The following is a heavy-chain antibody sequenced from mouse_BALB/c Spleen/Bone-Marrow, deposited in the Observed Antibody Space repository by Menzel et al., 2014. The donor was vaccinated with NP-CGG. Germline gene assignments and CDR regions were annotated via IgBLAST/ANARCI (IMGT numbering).Heavy chain of an antibody. V-gene: IGHV1S81*02. CDR2: INPNNGNT. CDR3: TRRYY. Sequence: QVQLQQSGAELVKPGASVKLSCKASGYTFTSYYMYWVKQRPGQGLEWIGGINPNNGNTNFSETFKSKATLTVDKSSGTAYMQLSSLTSEDSAVYYCTRRYYWGQGTTLTVSS. CDR1: GYTFTSYY. J-gene: IGHJ2*01.